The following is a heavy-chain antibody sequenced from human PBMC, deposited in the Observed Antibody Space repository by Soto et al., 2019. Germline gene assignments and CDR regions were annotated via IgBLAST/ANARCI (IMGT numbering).Heavy chain of an antibody. V-gene: IGHV1-69*13. J-gene: IGHJ6*02. CDR1: GGTFSSYA. Sequence: GASVKVSCKASGGTFSSYAISWVRQAPGQGLEWMGGIIPIFGTANYAQKFQGRVTITADESTSTAYMELSSLRSEDTAVYYCARDLRFRQQLVLPYYYYGMDVWGQGTTVTVSS. CDR2: IIPIFGTA. CDR3: ARDLRFRQQLVLPYYYYGMDV. D-gene: IGHD6-13*01.